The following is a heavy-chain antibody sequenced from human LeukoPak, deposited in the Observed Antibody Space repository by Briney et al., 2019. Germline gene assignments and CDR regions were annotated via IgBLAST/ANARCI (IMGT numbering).Heavy chain of an antibody. Sequence: SETLSLTCTVSGGSISSSSYYWGWIRQPPGKGLEWIGRIYYSGSTYYNPSLKSRVTISVDTSKNQFSLKLSSVTAADTAVYYCASDEMAKNDPPNFGYWGQGTLVTVSS. CDR3: ASDEMAKNDPPNFGY. CDR2: IYYSGST. V-gene: IGHV4-39*01. D-gene: IGHD5-24*01. J-gene: IGHJ4*02. CDR1: GGSISSSSYY.